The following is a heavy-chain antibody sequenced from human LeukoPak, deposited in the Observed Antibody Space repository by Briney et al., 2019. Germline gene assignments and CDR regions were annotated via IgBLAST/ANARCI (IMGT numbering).Heavy chain of an antibody. CDR1: GGTFSSYA. D-gene: IGHD5-12*01. CDR3: ARDDSGYDPYYFDY. Sequence: SVKVSCKASGGTFSSYAISWVRQAPGQGLEWMGRIIPIFGTANYAQKFQGRVTITTDESTSTAYLELSSLRSEDTAVYYWARDDSGYDPYYFDYWAQGTLVPVPS. CDR2: IIPIFGTA. J-gene: IGHJ4*02. V-gene: IGHV1-69*05.